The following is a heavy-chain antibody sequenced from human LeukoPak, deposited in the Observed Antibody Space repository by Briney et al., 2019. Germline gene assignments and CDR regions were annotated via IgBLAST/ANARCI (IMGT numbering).Heavy chain of an antibody. V-gene: IGHV6-1*01. Sequence: SQTLSLTCAISGDSVSSKSATWNWIRQSPSRGLEWLGRTYYTSKWYNDYAVSVKSRITINPDTSKNQFSLQLNSVTPEDTAVYYCAREGWFGEPPSHWFDPWGQGTLVTVSS. CDR1: GDSVSSKSAT. CDR3: AREGWFGEPPSHWFDP. D-gene: IGHD3-10*01. CDR2: TYYTSKWYN. J-gene: IGHJ5*02.